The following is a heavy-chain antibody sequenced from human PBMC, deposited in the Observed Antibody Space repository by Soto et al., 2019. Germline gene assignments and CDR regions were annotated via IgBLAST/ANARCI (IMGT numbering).Heavy chain of an antibody. CDR1: GGTFSSYT. CDR3: ARGFSGSYSPRFDP. V-gene: IGHV1-69*02. J-gene: IGHJ5*02. CDR2: IIPILGIA. D-gene: IGHD3-10*01. Sequence: QVQLVQSGAEVKKPGSSVKVSCKASGGTFSSYTISWVRQAPGQGLEWMGRIIPILGIANYAQKFQGRVTITADKSTSTAYMELSSLRSEDTAVYYCARGFSGSYSPRFDPWGQGTLVTVSS.